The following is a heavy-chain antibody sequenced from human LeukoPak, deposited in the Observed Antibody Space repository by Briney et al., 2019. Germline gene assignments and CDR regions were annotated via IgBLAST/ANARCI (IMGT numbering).Heavy chain of an antibody. Sequence: PGGSLRLSCAASGFTFSSYAMSWVRQAPGKGLEWVSSISSSSSYIYYADSVKGRFTISRDNAKNSLYLQMNSLRAEDTAVYYCARGARKGDDYGGFFDYWGQGTLVTVSS. CDR2: ISSSSSYI. D-gene: IGHD4-23*01. CDR3: ARGARKGDDYGGFFDY. CDR1: GFTFSSYA. J-gene: IGHJ4*02. V-gene: IGHV3-21*01.